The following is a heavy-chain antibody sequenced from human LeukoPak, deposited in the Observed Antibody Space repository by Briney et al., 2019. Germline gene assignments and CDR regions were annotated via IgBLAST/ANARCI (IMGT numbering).Heavy chain of an antibody. V-gene: IGHV3-23*01. J-gene: IGHJ4*02. Sequence: QPGGSLRLSCAASGFTFSAFAMIWVREPPGKGLEWVSSIFPSGGEIHYADSVRGRFTISRDNSKSTLSPQMNSLRAEDTAIYYCATYRQVLLPFESWGQGTLLTVSS. CDR2: IFPSGGEI. CDR3: ATYRQVLLPFES. D-gene: IGHD2-8*02. CDR1: GFTFSAFA.